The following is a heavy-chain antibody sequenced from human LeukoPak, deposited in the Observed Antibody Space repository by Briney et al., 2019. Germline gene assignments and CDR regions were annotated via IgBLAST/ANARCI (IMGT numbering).Heavy chain of an antibody. J-gene: IGHJ4*02. V-gene: IGHV3-53*01. D-gene: IGHD2-8*01. CDR1: DFTVGSNY. Sequence: GGSLRLSCAASDFTVGSNYMTWVRQAPGKGLEWVSVIYSGGKTFYAGSVKGRFTISRDDSKNTLYLQMNSLRAEDTAIYYCARDGDDTTNWWGQGTLVTVSS. CDR3: ARDGDDTTNW. CDR2: IYSGGKT.